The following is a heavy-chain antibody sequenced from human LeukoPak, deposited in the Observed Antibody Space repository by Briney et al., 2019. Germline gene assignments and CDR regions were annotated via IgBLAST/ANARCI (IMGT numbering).Heavy chain of an antibody. Sequence: SVEVSCKASGATFSSYAVSWGRQAPGHGLEWMGGIIPIFGTANYAQKFQGRVTITTDESTSTAYMELSSLRSEDTAVYYCTIATVPTDVYYYYNHMDVWGKGTTVTVSS. V-gene: IGHV1-69*05. J-gene: IGHJ6*03. CDR1: GATFSSYA. CDR2: IIPIFGTA. D-gene: IGHD4-17*01. CDR3: TIATVPTDVYYYYNHMDV.